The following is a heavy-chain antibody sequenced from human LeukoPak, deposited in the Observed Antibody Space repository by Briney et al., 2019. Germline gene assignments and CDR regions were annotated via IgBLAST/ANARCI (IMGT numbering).Heavy chain of an antibody. D-gene: IGHD3-22*01. CDR2: INHSGST. Sequence: PSGTLSLTCAVYGGSFSGYYWSWIRQPPGKGLEWIGEINHSGSTNYNPSLKSRVTISVDTSKNQFSLKLSSVTAADTAVYYCARPYYYDSSGLHAFDIWGQGTMVTVSS. V-gene: IGHV4-34*01. CDR1: GGSFSGYY. J-gene: IGHJ3*02. CDR3: ARPYYYDSSGLHAFDI.